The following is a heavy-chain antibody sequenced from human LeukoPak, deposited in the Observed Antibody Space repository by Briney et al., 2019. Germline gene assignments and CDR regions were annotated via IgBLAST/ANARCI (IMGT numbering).Heavy chain of an antibody. J-gene: IGHJ4*02. CDR1: GGSFSGYY. D-gene: IGHD1-26*01. V-gene: IGHV4-34*01. CDR3: ARLYSGSYYGDYFDY. Sequence: SETLSLTCAVYGGSFSGYYWSWIRQPPGKGLEWIGEINHSGSTNYNPSLKSRVTISVDTSKNQFSLKLSSVTAADTAVYYCARLYSGSYYGDYFDYWGQGTLVTVSS. CDR2: INHSGST.